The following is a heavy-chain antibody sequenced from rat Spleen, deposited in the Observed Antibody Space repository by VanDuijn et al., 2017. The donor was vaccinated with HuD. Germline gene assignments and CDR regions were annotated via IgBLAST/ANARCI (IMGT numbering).Heavy chain of an antibody. CDR2: ISYDGSST. V-gene: IGHV5-17*01. CDR3: ARHNSGYGVMDA. CDR1: GFTFSDYA. J-gene: IGHJ4*01. Sequence: EVQLVESGGGLIQPGRSLKLSCAASGFTFSDYAMAWVRQAPKKGLEWVATISYDGSSTYYRDSVKGRFTISRDNAKSILYLQMDSLRSEDTATYYCARHNSGYGVMDAWGQGASVTVSS. D-gene: IGHD4-3*01.